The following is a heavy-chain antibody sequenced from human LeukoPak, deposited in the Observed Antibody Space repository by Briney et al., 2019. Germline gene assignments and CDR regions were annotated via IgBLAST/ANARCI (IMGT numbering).Heavy chain of an antibody. Sequence: ASVKVSCKVSGYTLTELSMHWVRQAPGQGLEWMGWINTNTGNPTYAQGFTGRFVFSLDTSVSTAYLQISSLKAEDTAVYYCASSEGGGGDYWGQGTLVTVSS. CDR2: INTNTGNP. CDR3: ASSEGGGGDY. V-gene: IGHV7-4-1*02. CDR1: GYTLTELS. J-gene: IGHJ4*02. D-gene: IGHD3-16*01.